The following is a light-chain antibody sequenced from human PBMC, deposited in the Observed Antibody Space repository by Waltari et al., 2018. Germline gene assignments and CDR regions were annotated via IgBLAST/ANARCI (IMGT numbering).Light chain of an antibody. Sequence: EIVVTQSPVTLSASPGERATLSCRASQSLGRNFAWYQQRPGQAPSRLLYDAATRATGVPARFSGSGSQTEFTLTISSLQSEDFAVYYCQQYGNWPLYTFGQGTKLEIK. CDR2: DAA. CDR3: QQYGNWPLYT. V-gene: IGKV3-15*01. J-gene: IGKJ2*01. CDR1: QSLGRN.